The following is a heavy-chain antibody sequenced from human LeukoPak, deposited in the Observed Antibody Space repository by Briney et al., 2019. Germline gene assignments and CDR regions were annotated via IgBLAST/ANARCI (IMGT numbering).Heavy chain of an antibody. V-gene: IGHV4-39*01. CDR1: GGSISSSTYY. D-gene: IGHD6-6*01. Sequence: PSETLSLTCTVSGGSISSSTYYWVWIRQPPGKGPEWIGSIHYSGNTYYNPSLKSRVTISVDTSKNQFSLRLSSVTAADTAVYYCARTFSSSSSYWGQGTLVTVFS. CDR3: ARTFSSSSSY. J-gene: IGHJ4*02. CDR2: IHYSGNT.